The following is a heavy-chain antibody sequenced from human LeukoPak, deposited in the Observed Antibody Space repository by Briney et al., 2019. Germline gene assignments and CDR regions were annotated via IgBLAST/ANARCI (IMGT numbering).Heavy chain of an antibody. J-gene: IGHJ4*02. CDR3: ARLSGGAAMPDNHDY. D-gene: IGHD2-2*01. CDR2: IIPIFGTA. Sequence: ASVKVSCKASGGTFSSYAISWVRQAPGQGLEWMGGIIPIFGTANYAQKLQGRVTITADESTSTAYMELSSLRSEDTAVYYCARLSGGAAMPDNHDYWGQGTLVTVSS. CDR1: GGTFSSYA. V-gene: IGHV1-69*13.